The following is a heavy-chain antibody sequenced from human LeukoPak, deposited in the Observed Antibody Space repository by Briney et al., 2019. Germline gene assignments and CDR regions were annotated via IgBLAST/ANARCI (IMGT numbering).Heavy chain of an antibody. CDR3: AREYSSGLSWFDP. Sequence: SETLSLTCTVSGGSISIYYWSWIRQPPGKGLEWIGYTYNSGSTNYNPSLKSRVTISVHTSKNQFSLKLSSVTAADTAVYFCAREYSSGLSWFDPWGQGTLVTVSS. CDR2: TYNSGST. J-gene: IGHJ5*02. D-gene: IGHD6-19*01. CDR1: GGSISIYY. V-gene: IGHV4-59*01.